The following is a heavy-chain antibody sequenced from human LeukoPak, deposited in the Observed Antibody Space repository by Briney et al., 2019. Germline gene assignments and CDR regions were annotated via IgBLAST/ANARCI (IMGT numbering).Heavy chain of an antibody. Sequence: PGGSLRLSCAASGFTLSSYGMHWVRQAPGKGLEWVAVISYDGSNKYYADSVKGRFTISRDNSKNTLYLQMNSLRAEDTAVYYCAKPRYSGFYYGMDVWGQGTTVTVSS. CDR1: GFTLSSYG. CDR2: ISYDGSNK. CDR3: AKPRYSGFYYGMDV. V-gene: IGHV3-30*18. D-gene: IGHD2-15*01. J-gene: IGHJ6*02.